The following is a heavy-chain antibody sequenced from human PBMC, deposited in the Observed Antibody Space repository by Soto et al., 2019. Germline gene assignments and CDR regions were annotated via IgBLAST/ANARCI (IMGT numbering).Heavy chain of an antibody. Sequence: GESLKISCKGSGYSFTSYWIGWVRQMPGKGLEWMGIIYPGDSDTRYSPSFQGQVTISADKSISTAYLQWSSLKASDTAMYYCARRTTIFGVVIDGSSWFDPWGQGTLVTVSS. CDR2: IYPGDSDT. V-gene: IGHV5-51*01. J-gene: IGHJ5*02. D-gene: IGHD3-3*01. CDR3: ARRTTIFGVVIDGSSWFDP. CDR1: GYSFTSYW.